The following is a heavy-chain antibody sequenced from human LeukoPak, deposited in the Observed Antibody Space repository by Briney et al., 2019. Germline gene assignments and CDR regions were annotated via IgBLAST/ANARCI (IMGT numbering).Heavy chain of an antibody. CDR1: GFTFSSYA. CDR3: ASPSWAPYYYYGMDV. J-gene: IGHJ6*02. D-gene: IGHD7-27*01. V-gene: IGHV3-23*01. CDR2: ISGSGGST. Sequence: PGGSLRLSCAASGFTFSSYAMSWVRQAPWKGLEWVSAISGSGGSTYYADSVKGRFTISRDNSKNTLYLQMNSLRAEDTAVYYCASPSWAPYYYYGMDVWGQGTTVTVSS.